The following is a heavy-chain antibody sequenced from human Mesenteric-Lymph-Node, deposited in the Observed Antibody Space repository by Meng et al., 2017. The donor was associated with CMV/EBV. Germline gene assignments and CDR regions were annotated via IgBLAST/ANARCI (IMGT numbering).Heavy chain of an antibody. D-gene: IGHD5-12*01. J-gene: IGHJ6*02. CDR2: ISSGSNYM. Sequence: GESLKISCAASGFTFSTYSMNWVRQAPGKGLEWVSSISSGSNYMYYADSVKGRFTISRDNAKNSLYLQMNSLRAEDTAVYYCARLRAGMDVWGQGTTVTVSS. CDR3: ARLRAGMDV. CDR1: GFTFSTYS. V-gene: IGHV3-21*01.